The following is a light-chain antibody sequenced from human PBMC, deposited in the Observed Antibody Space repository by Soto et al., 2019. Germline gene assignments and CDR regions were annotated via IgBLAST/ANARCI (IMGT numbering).Light chain of an antibody. V-gene: IGKV1-39*01. CDR2: AAS. CDR1: QNISNY. CDR3: QQSYSSPWT. Sequence: EIQMTQSPSSLSASVRDSVTITCRASQNISNYLNWYQQKPGRAPKILIYAASSLQSGVPSRFSGGGSGTDFTLTITSLQPEDFATYYCQQSYSSPWTFGQGTKVDIK. J-gene: IGKJ1*01.